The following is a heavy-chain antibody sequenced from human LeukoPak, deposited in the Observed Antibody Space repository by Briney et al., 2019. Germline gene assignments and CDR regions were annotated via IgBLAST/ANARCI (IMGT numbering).Heavy chain of an antibody. Sequence: GESLKISCKGSGYKFATHWIGWVRQMPGKGLEWMGIIYPGDSDTRYSPSFQGQVTISADKSISTAYLQWNSLKASDTAMYYCARMIGLGEVSPYFDYWGQGSLVTVSS. CDR3: ARMIGLGEVSPYFDY. CDR2: IYPGDSDT. D-gene: IGHD3-16*02. CDR1: GYKFATHW. J-gene: IGHJ4*02. V-gene: IGHV5-51*01.